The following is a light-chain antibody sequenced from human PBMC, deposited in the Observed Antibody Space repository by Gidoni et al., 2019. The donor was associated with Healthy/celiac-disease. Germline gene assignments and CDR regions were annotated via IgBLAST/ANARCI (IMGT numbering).Light chain of an antibody. CDR3: CSYAGSSTLE. CDR1: SSDVGSYNL. Sequence: QSALTQPASVSGSPGQSITISCTGTSSDVGSYNLVSWYQQHPGKAPKLMIYEVSKRPSGVSNRFSGSKSGNTASLTISGLQAEDEADYHCCSYAGSSTLEFGGGTKLTVL. V-gene: IGLV2-23*02. CDR2: EVS. J-gene: IGLJ3*02.